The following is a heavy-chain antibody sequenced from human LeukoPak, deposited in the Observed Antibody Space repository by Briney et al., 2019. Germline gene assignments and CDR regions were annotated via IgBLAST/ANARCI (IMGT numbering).Heavy chain of an antibody. CDR1: GYTFTGYY. CDR3: ARGGHIVVVTALDAFDI. D-gene: IGHD2-21*02. Sequence: ASVKVSCKASGYTFTGYYMHWVRQAPGQGLEWMGWINPNSGGTNYAQKFQGRVTMTRDTSISTAYMELSRLRSDDTAVYYCARGGHIVVVTALDAFDIWGQGTMVTVSS. V-gene: IGHV1-2*02. CDR2: INPNSGGT. J-gene: IGHJ3*02.